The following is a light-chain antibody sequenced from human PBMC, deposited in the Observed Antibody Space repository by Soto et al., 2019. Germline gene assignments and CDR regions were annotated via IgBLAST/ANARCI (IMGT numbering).Light chain of an antibody. V-gene: IGKV3-20*01. J-gene: IGKJ1*01. CDR1: QSVSSSY. CDR3: QQYGSSSWT. CDR2: GAS. Sequence: EIVMTQSPATQSVSPGERATLSCRASQSVSSSYLAWYQQKPGQAPRLLIYGASSRATGIPDRFSGSGSGTDFTLTISRLEPEDFAVYYCQQYGSSSWTFGQGTKVDI.